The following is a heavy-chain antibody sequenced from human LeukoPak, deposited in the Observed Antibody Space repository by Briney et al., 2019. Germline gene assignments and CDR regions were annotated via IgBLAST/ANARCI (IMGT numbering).Heavy chain of an antibody. Sequence: ASVKVSCKASGYTFTNYAISWVRQAPGQGLEWMGWISAYNGYTTYAQKFQGRVTLTTDTSTSTAYMELRSLRSEDTAVFYCARGGYIYGYDYWGQGTLVTVSS. CDR3: ARGGYIYGYDY. V-gene: IGHV1-18*01. J-gene: IGHJ4*02. CDR2: ISAYNGYT. CDR1: GYTFTNYA. D-gene: IGHD5-18*01.